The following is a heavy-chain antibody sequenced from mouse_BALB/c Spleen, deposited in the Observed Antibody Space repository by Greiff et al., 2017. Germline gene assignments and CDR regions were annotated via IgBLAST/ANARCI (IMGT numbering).Heavy chain of an antibody. CDR2: IDPENGDT. CDR1: GFNIKDYY. Sequence: VQLQQSGAELVRSGASVKLSCTASGFNIKDYYMHWVKQRPEQGLEWIGWIDPENGDTEYAPKFQGKATMTADTSSNTAYLQLSSLTSEDTAVYYTARATYYAMDYWGQGTSVTVSS. J-gene: IGHJ4*01. V-gene: IGHV14-4*02. CDR3: ARATYYAMDY. D-gene: IGHD3-1*01.